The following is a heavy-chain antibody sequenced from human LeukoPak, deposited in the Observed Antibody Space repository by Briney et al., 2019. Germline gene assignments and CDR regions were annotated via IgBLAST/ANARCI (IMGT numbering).Heavy chain of an antibody. D-gene: IGHD1-1*01. CDR2: INPNSGGT. V-gene: IGHV1-2*02. CDR1: GYTFTGYY. Sequence: GASVKVSCKASGYTFTGYYMHWVRQAPGQGLEWMGWINPNSGGTNYAQKFQGRVTMTRDTSISTAYMGLSRLRPDDTAVYYCARYNKNYYYGMDVWGQGTTVTVSS. CDR3: ARYNKNYYYGMDV. J-gene: IGHJ6*02.